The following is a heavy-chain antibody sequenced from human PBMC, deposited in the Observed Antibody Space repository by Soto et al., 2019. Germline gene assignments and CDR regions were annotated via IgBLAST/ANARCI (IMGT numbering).Heavy chain of an antibody. CDR3: ARDDGGKNAGHFAMDL. V-gene: IGHV3-48*01. CDR2: IGHIXQTL. J-gene: IGHJ6*02. CDR1: GHSFTSSH. Sequence: GGCMKLWGVASGHSFTSSHMNGARQTPGGGLERVSYIGHIXQTLYYPDSVKGRVHVSRDKAKNSLYLQMNSLTAEDPAVYFCARDDGGKNAGHFAMDLWRQRTTVTV. D-gene: IGHD4-17*01.